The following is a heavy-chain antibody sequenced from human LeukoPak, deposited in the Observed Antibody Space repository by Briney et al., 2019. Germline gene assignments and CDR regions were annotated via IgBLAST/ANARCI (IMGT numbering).Heavy chain of an antibody. CDR2: ISYDGSNK. V-gene: IGHV3-30*18. CDR3: AKDRLRWAQLQYYFDY. Sequence: PGGSLRLSCAASGFTFSSYGMHWVRQAPGKGLEWVAVISYDGSNKYYADSVKGRFTISRDNSKNTLYLQMNSLRAEDTAVYYCAKDRLRWAQLQYYFDYWGQGTLVTV. D-gene: IGHD5-24*01. J-gene: IGHJ4*02. CDR1: GFTFSSYG.